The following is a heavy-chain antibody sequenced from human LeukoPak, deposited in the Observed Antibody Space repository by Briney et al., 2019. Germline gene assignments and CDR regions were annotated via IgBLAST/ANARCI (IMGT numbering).Heavy chain of an antibody. J-gene: IGHJ5*02. D-gene: IGHD6-19*01. V-gene: IGHV4-30-4*01. Sequence: PSETLSLTCTVSGGSISSGDYYWSWIRQPPGKGLEWIGYIYYSGSTYYNPSLKSRVTISVDTSKNQFSLKLSSVTAADTAVYYCARGRSGWKNWFDPWGQGTLVTVSS. CDR1: GGSISSGDYY. CDR2: IYYSGST. CDR3: ARGRSGWKNWFDP.